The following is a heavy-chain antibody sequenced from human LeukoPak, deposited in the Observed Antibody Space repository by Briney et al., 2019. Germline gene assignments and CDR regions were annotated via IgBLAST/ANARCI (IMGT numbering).Heavy chain of an antibody. D-gene: IGHD3-3*01. V-gene: IGHV3-30-3*01. CDR1: GFTFSSYA. Sequence: PGGSLRLSCAASGFTFSSYAMHWVRQAPGKGLEWVAVISYDGSNKYYADSVKGRFTIYRDNSKNTLYLQMNSLRAEDTAVYYCARGSYDFWSGYLDYWGQGTLVTVSS. CDR2: ISYDGSNK. CDR3: ARGSYDFWSGYLDY. J-gene: IGHJ4*02.